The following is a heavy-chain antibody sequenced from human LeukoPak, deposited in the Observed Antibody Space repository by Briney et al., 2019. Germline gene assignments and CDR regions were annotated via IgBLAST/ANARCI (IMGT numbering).Heavy chain of an antibody. J-gene: IGHJ4*02. CDR2: IHNSGTT. CDR3: ARRYYYNLGSFPFDF. V-gene: IGHV4-34*01. Sequence: SETLSLTCAVSGGPFSGYFWSWIRQSSGKGLEWIGEIHNSGTTNYNPSLNSRVTISEDTSKNQFYLNLSSVTATDTAVYYCARRYYYNLGSFPFDFWGQGTLVTVSS. CDR1: GGPFSGYF. D-gene: IGHD3-10*01.